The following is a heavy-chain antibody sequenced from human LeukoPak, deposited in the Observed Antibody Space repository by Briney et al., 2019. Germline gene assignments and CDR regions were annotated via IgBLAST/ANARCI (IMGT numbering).Heavy chain of an antibody. V-gene: IGHV3-23*01. Sequence: PGGSLRLSCATSGFTFSTYAMNWVRQAPGKGLEWVSVISASGTITNYADSVKGRFTDSRDKSKNTLVLQMDSLRAEDTAVYYCAKLGGNYSPYYSYMDVWGKGTTVPVSS. CDR3: AKLGGNYSPYYSYMDV. D-gene: IGHD1-26*01. CDR1: GFTFSTYA. CDR2: ISASGTIT. J-gene: IGHJ6*03.